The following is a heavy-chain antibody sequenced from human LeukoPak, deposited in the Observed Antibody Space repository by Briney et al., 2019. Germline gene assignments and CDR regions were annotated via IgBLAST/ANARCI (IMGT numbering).Heavy chain of an antibody. Sequence: GSLRLSCAASGFTFSSYGMHWVRQAPGKGLEWVAFIRYDGSNKYYADSVKGRFTISRDNSKNTLYLQMNSLRAEDTAVYSCAKLLFWSGYNDAFDIWGQGTMVIVSS. CDR1: GFTFSSYG. D-gene: IGHD3-3*01. J-gene: IGHJ3*02. CDR2: IRYDGSNK. CDR3: AKLLFWSGYNDAFDI. V-gene: IGHV3-30*02.